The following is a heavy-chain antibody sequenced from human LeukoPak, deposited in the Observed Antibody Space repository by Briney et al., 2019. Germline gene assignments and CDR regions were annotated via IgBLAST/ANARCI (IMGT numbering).Heavy chain of an antibody. CDR2: ISAYNSNT. CDR3: ARDGYGSGSYTF. CDR1: GYTFTNYG. V-gene: IGHV1-18*01. J-gene: IGHJ4*02. D-gene: IGHD3-10*01. Sequence: ASVKVSCKASGYTFTNYGISWVRQAPGQGLEWMGWISAYNSNTVYAQILQGGVTMTTDTSTTTAYMELRSLRSDDTAVYYCARDGYGSGSYTFWGQGTLVTVSS.